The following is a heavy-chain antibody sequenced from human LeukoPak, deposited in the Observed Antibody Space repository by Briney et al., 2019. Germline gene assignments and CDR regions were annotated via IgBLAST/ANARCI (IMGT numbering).Heavy chain of an antibody. D-gene: IGHD6-25*01. CDR1: GGSISSGGYS. Sequence: PSQTLSLTCAVSGGSISSGGYSWSWIRQPPGKGLEWIGYIYHSGSTYYNPSLKSRVTISVDRSKNQFSLKLSSMTAADTAVYYCARFEGPAAYYFDYWGQGTLVTVSS. J-gene: IGHJ4*02. CDR3: ARFEGPAAYYFDY. CDR2: IYHSGST. V-gene: IGHV4-30-2*01.